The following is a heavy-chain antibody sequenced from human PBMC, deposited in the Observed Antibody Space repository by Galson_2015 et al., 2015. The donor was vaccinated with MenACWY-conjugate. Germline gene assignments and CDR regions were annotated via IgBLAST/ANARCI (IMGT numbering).Heavy chain of an antibody. CDR1: GFTFSTYS. CDR3: AREGGNWNVQYFQQ. J-gene: IGHJ1*01. V-gene: IGHV3-48*02. Sequence: SLRLSCAASGFTFSTYSMNWVRQAPGKGLEWVSYISSVSDTIYYAASVKGRFTISRDNAKDSLYLQMNSLRDKDTAVYYCAREGGNWNVQYFQQWGQGTLVTVSS. D-gene: IGHD1-20*01. CDR2: ISSVSDTI.